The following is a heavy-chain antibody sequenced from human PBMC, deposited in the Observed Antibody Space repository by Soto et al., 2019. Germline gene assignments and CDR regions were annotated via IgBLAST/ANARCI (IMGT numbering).Heavy chain of an antibody. CDR2: ISWNSGSI. CDR3: AKAISDPLDGDYPTYYFDY. J-gene: IGHJ4*02. V-gene: IGHV3-9*01. Sequence: GGSLRLSCAASGFTFDDYAMHWVRQVPGKGLEWVSGISWNSGSIGYADSVKGRFTISRDNAKNSLYLQMNSLRAEDTALYYCAKAISDPLDGDYPTYYFDYWGQGTLVTVSS. CDR1: GFTFDDYA. D-gene: IGHD4-17*01.